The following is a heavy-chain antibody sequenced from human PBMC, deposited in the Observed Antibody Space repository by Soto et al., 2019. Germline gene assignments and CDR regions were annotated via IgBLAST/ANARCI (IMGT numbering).Heavy chain of an antibody. CDR2: ISGSGGST. CDR3: AKGGPGIMYYYGMDV. Sequence: GGSLRLSCAASGFTFISYAISWFRHAPGKGLEWVSAISGSGGSTYYADSVKGRFTISRDNSKNTLYLQMNSLRAEDTAVYYCAKGGPGIMYYYGMDVWGQGTTVTVSS. CDR1: GFTFISYA. D-gene: IGHD3-16*01. V-gene: IGHV3-23*01. J-gene: IGHJ6*02.